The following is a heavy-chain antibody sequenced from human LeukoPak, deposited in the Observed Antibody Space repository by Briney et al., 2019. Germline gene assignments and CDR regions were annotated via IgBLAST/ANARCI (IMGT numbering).Heavy chain of an antibody. V-gene: IGHV3-23*01. CDR3: AKVPLIAAPKHFDY. Sequence: GGSLRLSCAASGFTFSDYGMNWVRQAPGKGLEWVSVISGSGGSTYYADSVKGRFTISRDNSKNTLYLQMNSLRVEDTAVYYCAKVPLIAAPKHFDYWGQGTLVTVSS. CDR2: ISGSGGST. J-gene: IGHJ4*02. CDR1: GFTFSDYG. D-gene: IGHD6-13*01.